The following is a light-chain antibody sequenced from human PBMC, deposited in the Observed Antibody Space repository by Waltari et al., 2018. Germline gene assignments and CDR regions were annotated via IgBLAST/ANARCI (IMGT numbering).Light chain of an antibody. V-gene: IGKV1-5*03. CDR1: QGISSW. J-gene: IGKJ1*01. Sequence: IQMTKSLSTLSASVGDRVTITCRTSQGISSWLAWYQQTPGKAPKLLIYQASTLESGVPSRFSGSGSGTEFTLTISSLQPDDSATYYCQQYDHYPWTFGQGTKVELK. CDR2: QAS. CDR3: QQYDHYPWT.